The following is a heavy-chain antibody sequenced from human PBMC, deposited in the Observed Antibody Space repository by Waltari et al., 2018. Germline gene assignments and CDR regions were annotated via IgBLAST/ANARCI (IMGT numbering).Heavy chain of an antibody. J-gene: IGHJ4*02. CDR1: GDSMSENYW. CDR3: ARDRGRGLYFDS. D-gene: IGHD2-15*01. V-gene: IGHV4-4*03. Sequence: QLQLQQSGPGLVQPLESLSLTCGVSGDSMSENYWWSWVRQSPEKGLEWIGQIHRSGRIYYNPSLESRVSVSMDTSNNKFFLKLSSAIAADTAVYYCARDRGRGLYFDSWGQGTLVTVSP. CDR2: IHRSGRI.